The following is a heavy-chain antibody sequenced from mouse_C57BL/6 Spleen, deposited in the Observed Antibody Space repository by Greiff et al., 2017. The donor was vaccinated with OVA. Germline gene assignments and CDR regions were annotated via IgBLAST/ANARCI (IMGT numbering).Heavy chain of an antibody. D-gene: IGHD2-4*01. CDR1: GFTFSDYG. J-gene: IGHJ3*01. CDR2: ISSGSSTI. V-gene: IGHV5-17*01. Sequence: EVQRVESGGGLVKPGGSLKLSCAASGFTFSDYGMHWVRQAPEKGLEWVAYISSGSSTIYYADTVKGRFTISRDNAKNTLFLQMTSLRSEDTAMYYCARDDYGAWFAYWGQGTLVTVSA. CDR3: ARDDYGAWFAY.